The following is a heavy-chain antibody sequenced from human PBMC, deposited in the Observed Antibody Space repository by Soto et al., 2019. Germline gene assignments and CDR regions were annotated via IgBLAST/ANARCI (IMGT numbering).Heavy chain of an antibody. CDR3: ARERGYYGSGSYKNWCGP. CDR1: GYTFTSYA. V-gene: IGHV1-3*01. J-gene: IGHJ5*02. Sequence: ASVKVSCKASGYTFTSYAMHWVRQAPGQRLEWMGWINAGNGNTKYSQKFQGRVTITRDTSASTAYMELSSLRSEDTAVYYCARERGYYGSGSYKNWCGPWGQGTLVTVGS. D-gene: IGHD3-10*01. CDR2: INAGNGNT.